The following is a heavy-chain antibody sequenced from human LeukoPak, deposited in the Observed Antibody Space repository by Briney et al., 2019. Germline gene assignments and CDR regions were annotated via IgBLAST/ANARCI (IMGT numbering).Heavy chain of an antibody. Sequence: GGSLRLSCAASGFTFSSYAMSWVRQAPGKGLEWVSAISGSGGSTYYADSVKGRFTISRDNSKNTLYLLMNSLRAEDTAVYYCARLGDIVIVPVGTGLAAAGPFDYWGQGTLVTVSS. CDR3: ARLGDIVIVPVGTGLAAAGPFDY. D-gene: IGHD2-2*01. V-gene: IGHV3-23*01. CDR2: ISGSGGST. CDR1: GFTFSSYA. J-gene: IGHJ4*02.